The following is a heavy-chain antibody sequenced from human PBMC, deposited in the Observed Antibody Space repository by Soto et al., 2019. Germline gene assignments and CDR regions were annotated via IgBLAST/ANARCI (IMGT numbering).Heavy chain of an antibody. CDR2: ISSSSSYI. Sequence: VQLVESGGGLVKPGGSLRLSCAASGFTFSSYSMNWVRQAPGKGLEWVSSISSSSSYIYYADSVKGRFTISRDNAKNSLYLQMNSLRAEDTAVYYCARGLGDSSGYVDYWGQGTLVTVSS. CDR1: GFTFSSYS. V-gene: IGHV3-21*01. D-gene: IGHD3-22*01. CDR3: ARGLGDSSGYVDY. J-gene: IGHJ4*02.